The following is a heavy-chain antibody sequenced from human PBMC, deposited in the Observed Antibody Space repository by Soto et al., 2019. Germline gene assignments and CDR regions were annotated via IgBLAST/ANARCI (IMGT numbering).Heavy chain of an antibody. V-gene: IGHV4-38-2*02. J-gene: IGHJ6*02. CDR1: GYSISSGYY. CDR2: IYHSGST. Sequence: SETLSLTCAVSGYSISSGYYWGWIRQPPGKGLEWIGSIYHSGSTYYNPPLKSRVTISVDTSKNQFSLKLSSVTAADTAVYYCARDELVVVPAATSSYYGMGVWGQGTTVTVSS. CDR3: ARDELVVVPAATSSYYGMGV. D-gene: IGHD2-2*01.